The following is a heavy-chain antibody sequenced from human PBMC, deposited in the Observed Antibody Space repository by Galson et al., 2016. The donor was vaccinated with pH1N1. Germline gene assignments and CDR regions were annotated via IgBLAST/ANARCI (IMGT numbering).Heavy chain of an antibody. CDR3: ARRYFDY. Sequence: SLRLSCAAPGFTFSNYWMHWVRQAPGKGLEWVANIKEDGSEKYYVDSVKGRFTISRDNAKNSLYLQMNSLRAEDTAVYYCARRYFDYWGQGTLVTVSS. V-gene: IGHV3-7*01. CDR1: GFTFSNYW. CDR2: IKEDGSEK. J-gene: IGHJ4*02.